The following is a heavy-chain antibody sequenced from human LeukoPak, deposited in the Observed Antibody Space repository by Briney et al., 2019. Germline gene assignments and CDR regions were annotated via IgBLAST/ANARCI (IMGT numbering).Heavy chain of an antibody. Sequence: PSETLSLTCAVYGGSFSGYYWSWIRQPPGKGLEWIGEINHSGSTNYNPSLKSRVTISVDTSKNQFSLKLSSVTAADTAVYYCYGIAAAGNWFDPWGQGTLVTVSS. CDR1: GGSFSGYY. CDR2: INHSGST. J-gene: IGHJ5*02. D-gene: IGHD6-13*01. CDR3: YGIAAAGNWFDP. V-gene: IGHV4-34*01.